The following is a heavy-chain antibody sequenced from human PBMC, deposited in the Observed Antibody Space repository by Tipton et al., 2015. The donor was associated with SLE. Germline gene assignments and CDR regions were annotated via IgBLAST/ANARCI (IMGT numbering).Heavy chain of an antibody. D-gene: IGHD1-1*01. J-gene: IGHJ4*02. V-gene: IGHV4-4*09. CDR2: IHSSGSA. CDR1: TGSISSNY. CDR3: TTSLTATYDY. Sequence: TLSLTCSVSTGSISSNYWSWIRQPPGKGLEWIGYIHSSGSAHHNPSLKSRVTLSLDTSKTQFSLKLSSVTAADTAVYFCTTSLTATYDYWGQGTLVTVSS.